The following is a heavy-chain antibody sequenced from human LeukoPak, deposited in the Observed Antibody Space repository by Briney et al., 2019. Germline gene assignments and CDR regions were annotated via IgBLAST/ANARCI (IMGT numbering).Heavy chain of an antibody. V-gene: IGHV1-2*02. J-gene: IGHJ4*02. D-gene: IGHD2-2*01. Sequence: GASVTVSCTTSGYTFTYMHWVRQAPGQGLEWMGWINPNSGDTDYAQKFQGRVTMTRDTSISTAYMELSRLRSDDTAVYYCAPVRGGDYFDYWGQGTLVTVSS. CDR3: APVRGGDYFDY. CDR1: GYTFTY. CDR2: INPNSGDT.